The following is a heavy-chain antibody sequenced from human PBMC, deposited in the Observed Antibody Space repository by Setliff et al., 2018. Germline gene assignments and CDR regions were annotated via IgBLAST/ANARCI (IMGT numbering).Heavy chain of an antibody. J-gene: IGHJ3*02. V-gene: IGHV1-69-2*01. CDR1: GYTFSDYY. CDR3: ARDPGYGGNWGRPDDAFDI. D-gene: IGHD7-27*01. Sequence: ASVKVSCKASGYTFSDYYIHWVQQAPGKGLVWMGRVDPEDGETIHAGKFRGRVTITADTSTGTTYMELNGLTSEDTAVYYCARDPGYGGNWGRPDDAFDIWGQGTMVTVSS. CDR2: VDPEDGET.